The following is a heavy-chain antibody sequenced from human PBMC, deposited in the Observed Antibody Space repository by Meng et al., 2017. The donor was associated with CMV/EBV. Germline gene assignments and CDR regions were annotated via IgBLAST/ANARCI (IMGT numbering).Heavy chain of an antibody. V-gene: IGHV4-34*01. D-gene: IGHD2-2*01. CDR2: INHSGSN. CDR1: GGSFSGYY. J-gene: IGHJ5*02. CDR3: ARGRQRKFDP. Sequence: LTCAVYGGSFSGYYGSWIRQPPGKGLEWIGEINHSGSNNYNPSLKSRVTISVDTSKNQFSLKLSSVTAADTAVYYCARGRQRKFDPWGQGTLVTVSS.